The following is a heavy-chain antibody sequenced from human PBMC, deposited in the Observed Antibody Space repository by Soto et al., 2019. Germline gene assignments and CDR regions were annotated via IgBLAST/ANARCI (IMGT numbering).Heavy chain of an antibody. CDR2: INHSGST. V-gene: IGHV4-34*01. J-gene: IGHJ3*02. CDR3: ARVRVVPAASEAFDI. Sequence: SETLSLTCAVYGGSFSGYYWSWIRQPPGKGLEWIGEINHSGSTNYNPSLKSRVTISVDTSKNQFSLKLSSVTAADTAVYYCARVRVVPAASEAFDIWGQGTMVTVSS. D-gene: IGHD2-2*01. CDR1: GGSFSGYY.